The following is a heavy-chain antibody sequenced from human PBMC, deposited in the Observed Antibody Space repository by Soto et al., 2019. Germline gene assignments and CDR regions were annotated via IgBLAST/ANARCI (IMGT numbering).Heavy chain of an antibody. CDR2: INPNSGGT. V-gene: IGHV1-2*02. J-gene: IGHJ6*02. D-gene: IGHD2-21*02. Sequence: ASVKVSCKASGYTFTGYYMHWVRQAPGQGLEWMGWINPNSGGTNYAQKFQGRVTMTRDTSISTAYMELSRLRSDDTAVYYCARVYCGGDCAVPYYGMDVWGQGTTVTVSS. CDR3: ARVYCGGDCAVPYYGMDV. CDR1: GYTFTGYY.